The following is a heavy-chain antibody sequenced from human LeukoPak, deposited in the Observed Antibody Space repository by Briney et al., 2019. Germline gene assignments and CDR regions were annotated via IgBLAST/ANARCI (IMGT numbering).Heavy chain of an antibody. J-gene: IGHJ4*02. D-gene: IGHD3-16*01. V-gene: IGHV3-43*01. CDR3: AKDGSLGEGGFDY. Sequence: PGGSLRPSCAASGFTFDDYTMHWVRQAPGKGLEWVSLISWDGGSTYYADSVKGRFTISRDNSKNSLYLQMNSLRTEDTALYYCAKDGSLGEGGFDYWGQGTLVTVSS. CDR1: GFTFDDYT. CDR2: ISWDGGST.